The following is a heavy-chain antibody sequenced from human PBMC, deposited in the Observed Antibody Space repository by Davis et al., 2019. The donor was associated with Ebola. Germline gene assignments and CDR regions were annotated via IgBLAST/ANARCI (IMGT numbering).Heavy chain of an antibody. CDR1: GGSTSSYY. Sequence: SETLSLTCTVSGGSTSSYYWSWIPQPPGMGLDWLGYIYYSGSTYYNPSLKSRVTISVDTSKNQFSLKLSSVTAADTAVYYCAGEVMVRGRGVDYWGQGTLVTVSS. CDR2: IYYSGST. CDR3: AGEVMVRGRGVDY. J-gene: IGHJ4*02. D-gene: IGHD3-10*01. V-gene: IGHV4-59*01.